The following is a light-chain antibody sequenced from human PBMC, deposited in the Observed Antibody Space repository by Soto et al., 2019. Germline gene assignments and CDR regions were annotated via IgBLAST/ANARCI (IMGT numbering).Light chain of an antibody. J-gene: IGKJ1*01. CDR3: QQNNNWPRT. CDR2: GSS. V-gene: IGKV3-15*01. CDR1: QSVNSD. Sequence: ETVMTHSPATLSVSPEERATLFCRASQSVNSDLAWYQKKPGQAPRLLIYGSSTRATGIPARFSGGGSGTEFTLTISSLQSEDFAVYYCQQNNNWPRTFGQGTKV.